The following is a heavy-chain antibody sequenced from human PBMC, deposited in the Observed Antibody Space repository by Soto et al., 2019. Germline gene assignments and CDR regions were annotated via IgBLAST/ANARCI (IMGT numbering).Heavy chain of an antibody. Sequence: SETLSLTCTVSGGSISSYYWSWIRQPPGKGLEWIGHIYYSGSTNYNPSLKSRVTISVNTSKNQFSLKLSPVTAADTAVYYCARRYGSSFDYWGQGTPVTVSS. CDR1: GGSISSYY. V-gene: IGHV4-59*08. CDR2: IYYSGST. D-gene: IGHD3-16*01. J-gene: IGHJ4*02. CDR3: ARRYGSSFDY.